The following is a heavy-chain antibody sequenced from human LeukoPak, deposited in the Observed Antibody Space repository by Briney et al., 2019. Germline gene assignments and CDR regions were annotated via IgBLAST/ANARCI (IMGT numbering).Heavy chain of an antibody. CDR3: ARDEEYSSSYNWFDP. CDR2: ISAYNGNT. V-gene: IGHV1-18*01. CDR1: GGTFSSYA. Sequence: ASVKVSCKASGGTFSSYAISWVRQAPGQGLEWMGWISAYNGNTNYAQKLQGRVTMTTDTSTSTAYMELRSLRSDDTAVYYCARDEEYSSSYNWFDPWGQGTLVTVSS. D-gene: IGHD6-6*01. J-gene: IGHJ5*02.